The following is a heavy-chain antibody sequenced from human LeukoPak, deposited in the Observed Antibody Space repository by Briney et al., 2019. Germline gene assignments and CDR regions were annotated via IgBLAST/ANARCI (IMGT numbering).Heavy chain of an antibody. CDR2: ISYDGSNK. V-gene: IGHV3-30*03. CDR1: GFTFSSYG. CDR3: ARRDTVTAFDY. D-gene: IGHD2-21*02. Sequence: PGRSLRLSCAASGFTFSSYGMHWVRQAPGKGLEWVAVISYDGSNKYYADSVKGRFTTSRDNSKNTLYLQMNSLRAEDTAVYYCARRDTVTAFDYWGQGTLVTVSS. J-gene: IGHJ4*02.